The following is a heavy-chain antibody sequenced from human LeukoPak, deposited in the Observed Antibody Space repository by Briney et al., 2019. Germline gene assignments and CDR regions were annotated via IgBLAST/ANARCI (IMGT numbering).Heavy chain of an antibody. V-gene: IGHV1-46*01. CDR2: INPSGGST. Sequence: ASVKVSCKASGYTFSIHNMHWVRQAPGQGLEWMGIINPSGGSTTNAQKFQGRVTMTRDTSTVYMELSSLRSEDTAVYYCAREGVAATGLDYWGQGTLVTVSS. J-gene: IGHJ4*02. CDR3: AREGVAATGLDY. CDR1: GYTFSIHN. D-gene: IGHD6-13*01.